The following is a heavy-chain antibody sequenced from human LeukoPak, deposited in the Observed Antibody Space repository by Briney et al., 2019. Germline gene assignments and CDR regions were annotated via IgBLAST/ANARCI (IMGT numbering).Heavy chain of an antibody. CDR3: SKRGSDSPSCFQH. CDR1: GFTFNTYA. J-gene: IGHJ1*01. Sequence: TGGSLRLSCAASGFTFNTYAMPWARQVPGKGPEWVSAISSSGADTHYADSVKGRFTISRDNSKNTLYLQMNSLRAEDTALYYCSKRGSDSPSCFQHWGQGTLVTVSS. D-gene: IGHD2-21*02. CDR2: ISSSGADT. V-gene: IGHV3-23*01.